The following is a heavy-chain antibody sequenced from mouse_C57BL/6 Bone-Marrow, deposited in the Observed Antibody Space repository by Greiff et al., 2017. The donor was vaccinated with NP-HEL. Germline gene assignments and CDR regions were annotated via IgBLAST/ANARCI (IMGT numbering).Heavy chain of an antibody. D-gene: IGHD1-1*01. J-gene: IGHJ1*03. Sequence: VQLQQSGAELVRPGASVKLSCTASGFNIKDDYMHWVKQRPEQGLEWIGWIDPENGDTEYASKFQGKATITADTSSNTAYLQLSSLTSEDTAVYYCTAITTVVDWYFDVWGTGTTVTVSS. CDR1: GFNIKDDY. V-gene: IGHV14-4*01. CDR2: IDPENGDT. CDR3: TAITTVVDWYFDV.